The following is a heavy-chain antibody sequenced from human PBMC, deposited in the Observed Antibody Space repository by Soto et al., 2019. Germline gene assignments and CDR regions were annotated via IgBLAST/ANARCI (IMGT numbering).Heavy chain of an antibody. CDR2: IIPIFGTA. J-gene: IGHJ3*02. CDR3: AREGPRERSAFDI. D-gene: IGHD1-26*01. V-gene: IGHV1-69*13. Sequence: SVKVSCNPSGGTFSSYAISWVRQAPGQGLEWMGGIIPIFGTANYAKKSQGKVTITADEYKSKAYMDLSGLRSEETAVYYCAREGPRERSAFDIWAQGTMVTVSS. CDR1: GGTFSSYA.